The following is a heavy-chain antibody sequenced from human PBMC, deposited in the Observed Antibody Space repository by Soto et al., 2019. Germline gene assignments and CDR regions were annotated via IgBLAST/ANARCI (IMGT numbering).Heavy chain of an antibody. J-gene: IGHJ6*01. D-gene: IGHD1-1*01. V-gene: IGHV3-53*01. CDR3: ASGTGAIDV. CDR2: IYTVGST. CDR1: GSTGTRNY. Sequence: EVQLVESGGGLIQPGGSLRLSCAVSGSTGTRNYMTWVRQAPGKGLEWVSIIYTVGSTFHADSVKGRFTISRDTSKNTLYLQMKDLRGEDTAIYYCASGTGAIDVWGQGTTVVVST.